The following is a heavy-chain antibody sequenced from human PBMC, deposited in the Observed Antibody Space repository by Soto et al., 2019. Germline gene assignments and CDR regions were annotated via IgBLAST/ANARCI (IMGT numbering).Heavy chain of an antibody. Sequence: GASVKVSCKASGYTFTSYAIHWVRQAPGQGLEWMGWINPNSGGTNYAQKFQGWVTMTRDTSISTAYMELSRLRSDDTAVYYCARSLYSSEPNWFDPWGQGTLVTVSS. CDR3: ARSLYSSEPNWFDP. CDR2: INPNSGGT. J-gene: IGHJ5*02. D-gene: IGHD6-19*01. CDR1: GYTFTSYA. V-gene: IGHV1-2*04.